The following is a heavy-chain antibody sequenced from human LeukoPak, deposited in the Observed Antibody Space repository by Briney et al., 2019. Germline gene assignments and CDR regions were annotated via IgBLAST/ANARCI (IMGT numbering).Heavy chain of an antibody. CDR2: INTDGSST. Sequence: GGSLRLSCAASGFTFSAYWMHWVRQAPGKGLLWVARINTDGSSTLYADSVKGRFTISRDNAKSTLYLQMDSLRPEDTAVYYCARVDPTGDGYNCFDSWGQGTLVTVSS. CDR1: GFTFSAYW. CDR3: ARVDPTGDGYNCFDS. V-gene: IGHV3-74*01. J-gene: IGHJ4*02. D-gene: IGHD5-24*01.